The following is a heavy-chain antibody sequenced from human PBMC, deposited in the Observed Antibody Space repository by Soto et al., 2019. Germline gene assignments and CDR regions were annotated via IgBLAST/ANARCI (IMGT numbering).Heavy chain of an antibody. CDR2: ISGSGGER. J-gene: IGHJ4*02. CDR3: AKDTLNDSGSFDY. Sequence: HPVGSLRLSCAASGFTFRTYGMTWVRQAPGKGLEWVSGISGSGGERYYGDSGEGRFSISRDNSENTLFLQMHSLRAEDTAIYYCAKDTLNDSGSFDYWGQGTLVTVSS. CDR1: GFTFRTYG. V-gene: IGHV3-23*01. D-gene: IGHD6-19*01.